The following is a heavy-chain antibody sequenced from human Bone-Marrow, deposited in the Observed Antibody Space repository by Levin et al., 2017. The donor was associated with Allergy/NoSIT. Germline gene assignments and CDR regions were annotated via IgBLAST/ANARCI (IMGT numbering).Heavy chain of an antibody. J-gene: IGHJ4*02. V-gene: IGHV3-7*03. CDR2: INPDGSEE. CDR3: AAWESTNY. Sequence: LSLTCAASGFPFSNYWMNWVRQTPGKGLEWVANINPDGSEERYVDSVKGRFTVSRDNARNSLFLQMDNLRIEDAAVYYCAAWESTNYWGQGTLVTVSS. D-gene: IGHD1-26*01. CDR1: GFPFSNYW.